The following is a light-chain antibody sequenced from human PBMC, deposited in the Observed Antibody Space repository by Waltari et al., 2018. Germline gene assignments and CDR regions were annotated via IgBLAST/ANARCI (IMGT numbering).Light chain of an antibody. CDR1: QSVTNY. J-gene: IGKJ4*01. Sequence: DIVLTQSPAILSLSPGERASLSCRASQSVTNYLAWYQQKPGQAPRLLIYDTSNRATGIPARVSGSGFGTDVTLTISSLEPEDFAIYYCQQRRDWPLTFGGGTKVEIK. CDR3: QQRRDWPLT. CDR2: DTS. V-gene: IGKV3-11*01.